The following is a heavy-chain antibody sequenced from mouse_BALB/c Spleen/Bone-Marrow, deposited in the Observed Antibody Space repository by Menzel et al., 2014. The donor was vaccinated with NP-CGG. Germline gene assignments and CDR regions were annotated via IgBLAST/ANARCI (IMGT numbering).Heavy chain of an antibody. Sequence: VHLQQSGAELVRPGASVTLSCKASGYTFTDYGMHWLKQTPVHGLEWIGAIDPETGGTAYNQKFKGRATLTTDKSSSTAYMELRSLTSEDSAVYYCTRLDSSGYGAYWGQGTLVTVSA. D-gene: IGHD3-2*01. J-gene: IGHJ3*01. CDR1: GYTFTDYG. CDR3: TRLDSSGYGAY. CDR2: IDPETGGT. V-gene: IGHV1-15*01.